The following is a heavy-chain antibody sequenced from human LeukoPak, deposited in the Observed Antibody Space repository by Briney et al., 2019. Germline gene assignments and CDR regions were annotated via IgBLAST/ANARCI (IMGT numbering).Heavy chain of an antibody. CDR2: INHSGGT. CDR1: GASLNNYY. CDR3: ARRVDVDFQAGVWFHTLHV. Sequence: SETLSLTCAVYGASLNNYYFSWIRQSPGKGLEWIGEINHSGGTNYNPSLKSRVTMSVDASKNQISLKLSSVTAAHSAVYYCARRVDVDFQAGVWFHTLHVWGKGTTVTVSS. V-gene: IGHV4-34*01. J-gene: IGHJ6*04. D-gene: IGHD2-8*01.